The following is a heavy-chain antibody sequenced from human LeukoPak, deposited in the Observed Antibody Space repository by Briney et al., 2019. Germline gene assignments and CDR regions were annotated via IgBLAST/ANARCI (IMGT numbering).Heavy chain of an antibody. J-gene: IGHJ5*02. D-gene: IGHD6-19*01. V-gene: IGHV1-18*01. CDR3: ASSSSGWYWFDP. CDR2: ISAYNGNT. CDR1: GYTFTSYG. Sequence: GTSVKVSCKASGYTFTSYGISWVRQAPGQGLEWMGWISAYNGNTNYAQKLQGRVTMTTDTSTSTAYMELRSLRSDDTAVYYCASSSSGWYWFDPWGQGTLVTVSS.